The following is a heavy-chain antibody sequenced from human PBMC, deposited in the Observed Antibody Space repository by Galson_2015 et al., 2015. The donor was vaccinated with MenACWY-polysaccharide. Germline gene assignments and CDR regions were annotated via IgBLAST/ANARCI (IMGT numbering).Heavy chain of an antibody. D-gene: IGHD6-19*01. Sequence: PALVKPTQTLTLTCSFSGFSLTSSGVGVGWVRQPPGKALEWLAIIFWDANKNSRTSLKSRLTITKGTSRNQVVLTLTNVDPVDAATYYCAHTMGIQVPARKWGQGILVTVSS. J-gene: IGHJ4*02. CDR3: AHTMGIQVPARK. CDR1: GFSLTSSGVG. CDR2: IFWDANK. V-gene: IGHV2-5*02.